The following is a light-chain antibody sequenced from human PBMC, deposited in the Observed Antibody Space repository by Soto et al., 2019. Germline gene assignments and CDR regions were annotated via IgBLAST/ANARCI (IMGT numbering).Light chain of an antibody. Sequence: DIQMTQSPSTLSASVGDRVTITCRASQSISTWLAWYQQKPGKAPNLLIYDASSLESGVPSRFSGSGSGTQFTLTISSLPPDDIATYYCQQYNSYPSTFGQGTKVEIK. CDR3: QQYNSYPST. J-gene: IGKJ1*01. CDR1: QSISTW. V-gene: IGKV1-5*01. CDR2: DAS.